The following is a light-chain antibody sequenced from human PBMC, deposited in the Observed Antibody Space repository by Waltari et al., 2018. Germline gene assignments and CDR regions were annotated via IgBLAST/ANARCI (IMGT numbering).Light chain of an antibody. CDR3: QTYDSSRSGYV. Sequence: QSVLPQPPAVSGAPGQRVTISCTGSSSNIGSGYDVHWYQQLPGTAPKLLIYGNSNRPPGVPARFSGSKSGTSASLAITGLQAEVEADYYCQTYDSSRSGYVFGSGTKVTVL. J-gene: IGLJ1*01. V-gene: IGLV1-40*01. CDR2: GNS. CDR1: SSNIGSGYD.